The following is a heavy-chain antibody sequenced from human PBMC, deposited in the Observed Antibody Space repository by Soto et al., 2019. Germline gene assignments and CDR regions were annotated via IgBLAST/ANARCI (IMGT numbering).Heavy chain of an antibody. J-gene: IGHJ6*03. Sequence: SETLSLTCTVSGGSISSSSYYWGWIRQPPEKGLEWIGSIYYSGSTYYNPSLKSRVTISVDTSKNQFSLKLSSVTAADTAVYYCARHFDSDDFWSGYSYYYYYMDVWGKGTTVTVSS. D-gene: IGHD3-3*01. V-gene: IGHV4-39*01. CDR2: IYYSGST. CDR3: ARHFDSDDFWSGYSYYYYYMDV. CDR1: GGSISSSSYY.